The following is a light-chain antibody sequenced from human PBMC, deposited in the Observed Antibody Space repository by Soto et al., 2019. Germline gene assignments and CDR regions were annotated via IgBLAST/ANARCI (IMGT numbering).Light chain of an antibody. J-gene: IGLJ2*01. CDR3: QTWGTGIKV. Sequence: QLVLTQSPSAFASLGASVKLTCTLSSGHSNYDIVWHQQQPEKGPRYLMKVNSVGSHRRGDGIPDRFSGSSSGAERYLTISSLQSEDEADYYCQTWGTGIKVFGGGTKLTVI. CDR1: SGHSNYD. V-gene: IGLV4-69*01. CDR2: VNSVGSH.